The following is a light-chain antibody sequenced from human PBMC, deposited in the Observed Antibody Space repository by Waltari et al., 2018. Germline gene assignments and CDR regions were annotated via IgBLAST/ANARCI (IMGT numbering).Light chain of an antibody. V-gene: IGLV1-44*01. CDR1: VSNIGTNT. CDR2: GNN. CDR3: SSWDGSLSGLV. Sequence: QSVLTQPPSASATAGQRVPISCSGSVSNIGTNTVNWYQQVPGTAPKLVIYGNNQRPPGVPDRISGSKSGTSGSLAISGLRSEDEADYYCSSWDGSLSGLVFGGGTRLTVL. J-gene: IGLJ2*01.